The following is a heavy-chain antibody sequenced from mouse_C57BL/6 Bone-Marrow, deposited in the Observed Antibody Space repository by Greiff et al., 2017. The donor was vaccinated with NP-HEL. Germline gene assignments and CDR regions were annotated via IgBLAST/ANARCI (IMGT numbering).Heavy chain of an antibody. D-gene: IGHD1-1*01. Sequence: EVKLVESGGGLVQPKGSLKLSCAASGFSFNTYAMNWVRQAPGKGLEWVARIRSKSNNYATYYADSVKDRFTISRDDSESMLYLQMNNLKTEDTAMYYCVRHEGLRAWFAYWGQGTLVTVSA. V-gene: IGHV10-1*01. CDR2: IRSKSNNYAT. J-gene: IGHJ3*01. CDR1: GFSFNTYA. CDR3: VRHEGLRAWFAY.